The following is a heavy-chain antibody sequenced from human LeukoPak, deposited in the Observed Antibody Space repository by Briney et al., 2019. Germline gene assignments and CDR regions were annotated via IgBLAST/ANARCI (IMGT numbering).Heavy chain of an antibody. Sequence: KASETLSLTCTVSGGSVSSGSYYWSWIRQPPGKGLEWIGYIYYTGITSYNPSLKSRVTMSVDTSMNQVSLKVTSLTAADTAVYYCAASSGVTLGRFWGQGALVTVSS. J-gene: IGHJ4*02. D-gene: IGHD3-16*01. V-gene: IGHV4-31*03. CDR1: GGSVSSGSYY. CDR2: IYYTGIT. CDR3: AASSGVTLGRF.